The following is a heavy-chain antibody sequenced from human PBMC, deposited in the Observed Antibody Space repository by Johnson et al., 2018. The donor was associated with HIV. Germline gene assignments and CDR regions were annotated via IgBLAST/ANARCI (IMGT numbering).Heavy chain of an antibody. CDR1: GFTFDDYA. D-gene: IGHD5-18*01. V-gene: IGHV3-9*01. Sequence: VQLVESGGGLVQHGGSLRLSCAASGFTFDDYAMHCVRQAPGKGLEWVSGISWNCGSIGYADAVKGRFTISRDNAKNSLYLQMNSLRAEDTAVYYCASLPSGYSRDAFNIWGQGTMVTVSS. CDR2: ISWNCGSI. J-gene: IGHJ3*02. CDR3: ASLPSGYSRDAFNI.